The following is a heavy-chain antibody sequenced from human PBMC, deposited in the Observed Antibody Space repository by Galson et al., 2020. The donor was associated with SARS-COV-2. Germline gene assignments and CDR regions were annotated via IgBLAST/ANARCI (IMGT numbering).Heavy chain of an antibody. Sequence: SENLSLTCTVSGGSVSSDFYYWGWIRQPPGKGLEWIGSIYYSGTTYYNPSLKSRVTISVDTFKNQFSLKLNSVTVTDTAVYFCARQLASGRWSSILYYYHYYMDVWGKGTPVTIS. CDR2: IYYSGTT. CDR1: GGSVSSDFYY. V-gene: IGHV4-39*01. CDR3: ARQLASGRWSSILYYYHYYMDV. D-gene: IGHD2-15*01. J-gene: IGHJ6*03.